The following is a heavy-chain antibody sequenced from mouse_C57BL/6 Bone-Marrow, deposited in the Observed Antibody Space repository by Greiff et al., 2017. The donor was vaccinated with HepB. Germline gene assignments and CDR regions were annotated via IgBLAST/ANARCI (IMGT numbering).Heavy chain of an antibody. Sequence: QVQLKESGPGLVQPSQSLSITCTVSGFSLTSYGVHWVRQSPGKGLEWLGVICSGGSTDYNAAFISRLSISKDNSKSQVFFKMNSLQADDTAIYYCARRAGTSWYFDVWGTGTTVTVSS. CDR2: ICSGGST. V-gene: IGHV2-2*01. D-gene: IGHD4-1*01. J-gene: IGHJ1*03. CDR3: ARRAGTSWYFDV. CDR1: GFSLTSYG.